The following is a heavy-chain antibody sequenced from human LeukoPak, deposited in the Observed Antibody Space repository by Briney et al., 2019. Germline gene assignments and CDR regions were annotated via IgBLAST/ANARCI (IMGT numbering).Heavy chain of an antibody. CDR3: AKDKDSGSYYGDTLQY. J-gene: IGHJ4*02. CDR2: ISGSGGST. CDR1: GFIFSSYA. Sequence: PGGSLRLSCAASGFIFSSYAMSWVRQAPGKGLEWVSTISGSGGSTYYADSVKGRFTISRDNSKNTLNLQMNSLRAEDTAVYYCAKDKDSGSYYGDTLQYWGQGTLVTVSS. V-gene: IGHV3-23*01. D-gene: IGHD1-26*01.